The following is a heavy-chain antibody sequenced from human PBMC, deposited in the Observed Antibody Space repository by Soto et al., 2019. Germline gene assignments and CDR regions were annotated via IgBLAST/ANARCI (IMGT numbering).Heavy chain of an antibody. CDR1: GGSISSSNW. V-gene: IGHV4-4*02. Sequence: QVQLQESGPGLVKPSGTLSLTCAVSGGSISSSNWWSWVRQPPGKGLEWIGEIYHSGSTNYNPSLKSRVTISVDKSENQFSLKLSSVTAPDTAMYYCARVTSSGWSPSPTYFDYWGQGTLVTVSS. CDR2: IYHSGST. CDR3: ARVTSSGWSPSPTYFDY. D-gene: IGHD6-19*01. J-gene: IGHJ4*02.